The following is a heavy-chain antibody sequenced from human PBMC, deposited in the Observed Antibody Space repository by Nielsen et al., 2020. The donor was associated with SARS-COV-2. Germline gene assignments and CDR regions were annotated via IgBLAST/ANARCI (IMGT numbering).Heavy chain of an antibody. J-gene: IGHJ6*03. Sequence: SETLSLTCSVSGASISSHYWSWIRQPPGKGLEWIAYIYYSGSTNYNPSLKSRVTISVDTSKNQFSLKLSSVTAADTAVYYCARDKGIVATKPYYMDVWGKGTTVTVSS. D-gene: IGHD5-12*01. CDR1: GASISSHY. CDR3: ARDKGIVATKPYYMDV. V-gene: IGHV4-59*11. CDR2: IYYSGST.